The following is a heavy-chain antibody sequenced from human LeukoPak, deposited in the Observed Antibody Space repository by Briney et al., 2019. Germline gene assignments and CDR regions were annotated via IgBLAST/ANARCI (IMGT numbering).Heavy chain of an antibody. J-gene: IGHJ4*02. CDR3: ARGETAYGGAIVY. CDR2: INPNSGGT. V-gene: IGHV1-2*02. D-gene: IGHD3-16*02. Sequence: ASVKVSCKSSGYTFTGYYMHWVRQAPGQGLEWMGCINPNSGGTKYAQKFQGGVTLTRDTSISTAYMELSRLRSDDTAVYYCARGETAYGGAIVYWGQGTLVTVSS. CDR1: GYTFTGYY.